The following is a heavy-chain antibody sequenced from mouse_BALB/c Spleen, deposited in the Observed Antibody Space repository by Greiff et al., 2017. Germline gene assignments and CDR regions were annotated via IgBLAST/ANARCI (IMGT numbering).Heavy chain of an antibody. Sequence: EVQGVESGPGLVKPSQSLSLTCTVTGYSITSDYAWNWIRQFPGNKLEWMGYISYSGSTSYNPSLKSRISITRDTSKNQFFLQLNSVTTEDTATYYCARRGGYAMDYWGQGTSVTVSS. CDR3: ARRGGYAMDY. J-gene: IGHJ4*01. V-gene: IGHV3-2*02. CDR2: ISYSGST. CDR1: GYSITSDYA.